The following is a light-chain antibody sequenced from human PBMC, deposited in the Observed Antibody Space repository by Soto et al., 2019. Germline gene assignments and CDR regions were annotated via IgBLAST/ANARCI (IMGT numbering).Light chain of an antibody. V-gene: IGKV1-6*01. CDR3: LQDYNYPYT. Sequence: AIQMTQSPSSLSASVGDRVTITCRASQGIRNDLGWYQQKPGKAPKLLIYAASSLQSGVPSRFSGSGSGTDFTLTIISLQPEDFASYYCLQDYNYPYTFGQGTKLEIK. CDR1: QGIRND. J-gene: IGKJ2*01. CDR2: AAS.